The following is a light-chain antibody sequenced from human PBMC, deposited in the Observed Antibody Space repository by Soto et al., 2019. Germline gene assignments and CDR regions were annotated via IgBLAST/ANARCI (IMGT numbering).Light chain of an antibody. J-gene: IGLJ2*01. Sequence: QSALTQPASVSGSPGQSITISCTGTSSDVGGYNYVSWYQQHPGKAPKLMIYEVSNRPSGVSNRFSVSKSGNTASLTISGLQAEDEGDYHCSSYTSSTTLVFGGGTQLTVL. V-gene: IGLV2-14*01. CDR1: SSDVGGYNY. CDR3: SSYTSSTTLV. CDR2: EVS.